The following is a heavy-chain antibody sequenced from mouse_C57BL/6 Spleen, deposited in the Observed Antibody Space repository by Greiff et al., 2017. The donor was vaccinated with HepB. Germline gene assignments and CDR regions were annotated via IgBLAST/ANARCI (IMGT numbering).Heavy chain of an antibody. Sequence: EVHLVESGEGLVKPGGSLKLSCAASGFTFSSYAMSWVRQTPEKRLEWVAYISSGGDYIYYADTVKGRFTISRDNARNTLYLQMSSLKSEDTAMYYCTRGVRGYGYYFDYWGQGTTLTVSS. J-gene: IGHJ2*01. D-gene: IGHD1-2*01. CDR2: ISSGGDYI. CDR3: TRGVRGYGYYFDY. V-gene: IGHV5-9-1*02. CDR1: GFTFSSYA.